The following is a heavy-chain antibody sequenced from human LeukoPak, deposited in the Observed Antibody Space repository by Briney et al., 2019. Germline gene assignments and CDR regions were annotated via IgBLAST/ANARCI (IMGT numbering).Heavy chain of an antibody. Sequence: GRSLRLSCTACRFTFSSYAKHWVRQAPGKGLEWMAVISYDGSNKYYADSVKGRFTISRDNSKNTLYLQMNSLRAEDTAVYYCAKDRGDYEPEYFQHWGQGTLVTVSS. V-gene: IGHV3-30-3*01. CDR3: AKDRGDYEPEYFQH. J-gene: IGHJ1*01. CDR2: ISYDGSNK. CDR1: RFTFSSYA. D-gene: IGHD4-17*01.